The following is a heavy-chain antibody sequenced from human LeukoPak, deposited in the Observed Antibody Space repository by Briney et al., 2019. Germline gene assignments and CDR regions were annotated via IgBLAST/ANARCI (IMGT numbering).Heavy chain of an antibody. V-gene: IGHV3-23*01. J-gene: IGHJ5*02. D-gene: IGHD6-13*01. CDR3: ANFLYSSSWYVFDP. CDR2: ISGSGGST. Sequence: GGSLRLSCAASGFTFSSYAMSWVRQAPGKGLEWVSAISGSGGSTYYADSVKGRFTISRDNSKNTLYLQMNSLRAVDTAVYYCANFLYSSSWYVFDPWGQGTLVTVSS. CDR1: GFTFSSYA.